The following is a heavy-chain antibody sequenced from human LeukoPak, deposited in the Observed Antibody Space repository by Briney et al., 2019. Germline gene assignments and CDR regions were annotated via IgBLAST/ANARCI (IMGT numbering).Heavy chain of an antibody. V-gene: IGHV3-23*01. J-gene: IGHJ6*02. CDR3: AKTIAVAGKTEYYYYGMDV. CDR2: ISGSGDTT. Sequence: HSGGSLRLSCAASRFTFSSYAMSWVRQAPGKGLEWVSSISGSGDTTYYADSVKGRFTISRDNSKNTLYLQMNSLRAEDTAVYYCAKTIAVAGKTEYYYYGMDVWGQGTTVTVSS. D-gene: IGHD6-19*01. CDR1: RFTFSSYA.